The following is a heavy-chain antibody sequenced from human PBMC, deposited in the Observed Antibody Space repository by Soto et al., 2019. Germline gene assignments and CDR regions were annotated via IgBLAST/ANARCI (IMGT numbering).Heavy chain of an antibody. CDR2: INRDGSKK. D-gene: IGHD6-13*01. CDR3: ARDVTTGSSSLYLDVVDI. Sequence: EVQLEESGGDLVQPGGSLRLSCAASGFTLSAYWMTWVRQAPGKGLEWVANINRDGSKKSYLDSVRGRFTISRDNVGNSLYLPMDRLRADDTALYYCARDVTTGSSSLYLDVVDIWGLGTMVTVSS. J-gene: IGHJ3*02. CDR1: GFTLSAYW. V-gene: IGHV3-7*05.